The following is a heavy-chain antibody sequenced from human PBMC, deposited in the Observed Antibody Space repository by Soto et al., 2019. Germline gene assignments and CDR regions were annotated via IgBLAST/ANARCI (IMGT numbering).Heavy chain of an antibody. Sequence: QVQLQESGPGLVKPSETLSLSCNVSGGSISSDDFFWSWVRQHPARGLEWIGYIDHSGTTYYNPSLQQRITRSVDTSKNQSSLKLRSVTAADTAVYFCARDEAHGSGLSGGMDDWGQGTAVTVS. V-gene: IGHV4-31*03. CDR3: ARDEAHGSGLSGGMDD. D-gene: IGHD3-10*01. CDR2: IDHSGTT. J-gene: IGHJ6*02. CDR1: GGSISSDDFF.